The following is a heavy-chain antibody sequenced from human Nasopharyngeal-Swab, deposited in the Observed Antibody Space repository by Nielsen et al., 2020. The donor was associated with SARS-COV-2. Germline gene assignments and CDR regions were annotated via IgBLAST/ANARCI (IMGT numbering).Heavy chain of an antibody. CDR1: GGTFSSYA. J-gene: IGHJ6*02. CDR3: AREIGGYGSGSYYYYGKDV. Sequence: SVKVSCKASGGTFSSYAISWVRQAPGQGLEWMGGIITIFGTANYAQKFQGRVTITADESTSTAYMELSSLRSEDTAVYYCAREIGGYGSGSYYYYGKDVWGQGTTVTVSS. D-gene: IGHD3-10*01. CDR2: IITIFGTA. V-gene: IGHV1-69*13.